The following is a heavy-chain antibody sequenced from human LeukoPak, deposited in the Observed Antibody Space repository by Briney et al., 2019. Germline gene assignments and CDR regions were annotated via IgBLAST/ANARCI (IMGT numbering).Heavy chain of an antibody. J-gene: IGHJ4*02. D-gene: IGHD3-22*01. Sequence: GGSLRLSCAASGFTFSRYWMHWVRQAPGKGLVWVSRINSDGSRTVYADSVKGRFTISRDNAKNTLYLQMNSLRAEDTAVYYCARDRADSSGYFTFDYWGQGTLVTVSS. V-gene: IGHV3-74*01. CDR3: ARDRADSSGYFTFDY. CDR2: INSDGSRT. CDR1: GFTFSRYW.